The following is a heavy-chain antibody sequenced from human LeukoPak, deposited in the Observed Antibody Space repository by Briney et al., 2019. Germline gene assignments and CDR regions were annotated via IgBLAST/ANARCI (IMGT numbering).Heavy chain of an antibody. Sequence: PGGSLRLSCAASGFTFSSYGMHWVRQAPGKGLEWVAVIWYDGSNKYYADSVKGRFTISRDNSKNTLYLQMNSLRAEDTAVYYCARAPTYDYVWGSYLDYWGQGTLVTVSS. CDR3: ARAPTYDYVWGSYLDY. V-gene: IGHV3-33*01. CDR1: GFTFSSYG. J-gene: IGHJ4*02. D-gene: IGHD3-16*02. CDR2: IWYDGSNK.